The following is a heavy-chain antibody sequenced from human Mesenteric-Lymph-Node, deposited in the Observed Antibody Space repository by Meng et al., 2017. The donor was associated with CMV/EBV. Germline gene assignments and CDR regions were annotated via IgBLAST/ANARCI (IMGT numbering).Heavy chain of an antibody. CDR3: ARTQVPDRNYYYFYYDMDV. CDR2: IDVNGNS. Sequence: GESLKISCAASGLSVGSVSMSWVRQHPGKGLEPVSTIDVNGNSKSVDSVKGRFTVSRDNSKNTLYLQMNSLRVEDTAVYYCARTQVPDRNYYYFYYDMDVWGQGTTVTVSS. D-gene: IGHD4-11*01. V-gene: IGHV3-53*01. J-gene: IGHJ6*02. CDR1: GLSVGSVS.